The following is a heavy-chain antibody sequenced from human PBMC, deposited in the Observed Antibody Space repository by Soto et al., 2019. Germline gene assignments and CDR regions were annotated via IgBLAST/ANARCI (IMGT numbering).Heavy chain of an antibody. V-gene: IGHV3-23*01. CDR3: AKVKGRWLQLIYFDY. CDR2: ISGSGGST. CDR1: GFTFSSYA. Sequence: GGSLRLSCAASGFTFSSYAMSWVRQAPGKGLEWVSAISGSGGSTYYADSVKGRFTISRDNSKNTLYLQMNSLRAEDTAVYYCAKVKGRWLQLIYFDYWGQGTLVTVSS. J-gene: IGHJ4*02. D-gene: IGHD1-1*01.